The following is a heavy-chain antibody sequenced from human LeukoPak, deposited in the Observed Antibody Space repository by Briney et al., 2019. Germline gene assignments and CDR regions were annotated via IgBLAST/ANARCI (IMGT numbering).Heavy chain of an antibody. D-gene: IGHD2-15*01. CDR1: GFSFSGYA. CDR3: AKYFSTSASRNFDS. CDR2: IGSGGSDT. Sequence: GGSLRLSCVASGFSFSGYAMSWVRQAPGKGLEWVSAIGSGGSDTHYADSVKGRFTISRDNSKTTLYLQMNSLRAEDTALYYCAKYFSTSASRNFDSWGQGILVSVSS. V-gene: IGHV3-23*01. J-gene: IGHJ4*02.